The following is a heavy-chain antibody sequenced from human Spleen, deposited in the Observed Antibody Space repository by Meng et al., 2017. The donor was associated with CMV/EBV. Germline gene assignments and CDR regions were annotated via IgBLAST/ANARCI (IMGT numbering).Heavy chain of an antibody. CDR2: IYSGGST. CDR1: GFTVSSNY. CDR3: AEGLYSSSSRPLLYYGMDV. D-gene: IGHD6-6*01. Sequence: GESLKISCAASGFTVSSNYMSWVRQAPGKGLEWVSVIYSGGSTYYADSVKGRFTISRDNSKNTLYLQMNSLRAEDTAVYYCAEGLYSSSSRPLLYYGMDVWGQGTTVTVSS. J-gene: IGHJ6*02. V-gene: IGHV3-66*02.